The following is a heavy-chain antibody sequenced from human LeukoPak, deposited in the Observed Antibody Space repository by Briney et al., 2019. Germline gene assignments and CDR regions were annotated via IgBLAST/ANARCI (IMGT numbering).Heavy chain of an antibody. Sequence: GGSLRLSCAASGYTFSNAWMSWVRQAPGKGLEWVANIKQDGSEKYYVDSVKGRFTISRDNAKNSLYLQMNSLRAEDTAVYYCARDLYYDSSGIIDYWGQGTLVIVSS. D-gene: IGHD3-22*01. J-gene: IGHJ4*02. CDR3: ARDLYYDSSGIIDY. V-gene: IGHV3-7*01. CDR1: GYTFSNAW. CDR2: IKQDGSEK.